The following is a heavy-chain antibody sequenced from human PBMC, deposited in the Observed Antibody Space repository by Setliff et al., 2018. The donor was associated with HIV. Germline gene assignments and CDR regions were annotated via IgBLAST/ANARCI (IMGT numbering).Heavy chain of an antibody. V-gene: IGHV3-53*01. CDR3: ARIGTGSQTDY. Sequence: PGGSLRLSCAASGFTFSSNYMSWVRQAPGKGLEWVSVIYSCGSTYYADSVKGRFTFSRDNSKNTVYLQMNSLRTEDTAIYYCARIGTGSQTDYWGQGIQVTVSS. CDR1: GFTFSSNY. D-gene: IGHD1-26*01. CDR2: IYSCGST. J-gene: IGHJ4*02.